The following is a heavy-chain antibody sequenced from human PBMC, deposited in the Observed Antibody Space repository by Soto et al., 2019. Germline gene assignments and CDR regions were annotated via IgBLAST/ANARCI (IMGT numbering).Heavy chain of an antibody. V-gene: IGHV3-48*01. J-gene: IGHJ4*02. CDR3: ARIVVPAAVDY. Sequence: EVQLVESGGGLVQPGGSLRLSCAASGFTFSSYSMNWVRQAPGKGLEWVSYISSSSTIYYADSVKGRFTISRDNAKNSLYLQMNSLRAEDTAVYYCARIVVPAAVDYWGQGTLVTVSS. CDR1: GFTFSSYS. D-gene: IGHD2-2*01. CDR2: ISSSSTI.